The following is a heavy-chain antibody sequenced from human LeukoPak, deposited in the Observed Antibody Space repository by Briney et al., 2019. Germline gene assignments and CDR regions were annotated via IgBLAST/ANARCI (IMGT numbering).Heavy chain of an antibody. V-gene: IGHV1-18*01. J-gene: IGHJ4*02. CDR1: GYTFTSYG. CDR3: AREKYSSSSYALDY. D-gene: IGHD6-13*01. Sequence: ASVKVSCKASGYTFTSYGISWVRQAPGQGLEWMGWISAYNGNTNYAQKLQGRVTITTDTSTSTAYMEVRSLRSDDTAVYYCAREKYSSSSYALDYWGQGTLVTVSS. CDR2: ISAYNGNT.